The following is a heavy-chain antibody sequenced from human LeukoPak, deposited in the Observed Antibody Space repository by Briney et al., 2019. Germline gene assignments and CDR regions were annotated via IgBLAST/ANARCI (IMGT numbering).Heavy chain of an antibody. J-gene: IGHJ4*02. V-gene: IGHV3-53*01. Sequence: PGGSLRLSCAVSGFTVSRNYMSWVRQAPGKGLEWVSVIYSGGSTDYADSVKGRFTISRDNSKNTVYLQMNSLRVEDTAVYYCARDTNTRNWGQGTLVTVSS. CDR1: GFTVSRNY. D-gene: IGHD2-2*01. CDR3: ARDTNTRN. CDR2: IYSGGST.